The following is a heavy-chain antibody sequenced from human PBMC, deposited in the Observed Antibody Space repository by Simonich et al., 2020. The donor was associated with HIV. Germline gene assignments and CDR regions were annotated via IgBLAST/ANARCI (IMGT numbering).Heavy chain of an antibody. J-gene: IGHJ4*02. Sequence: QVQLQQWGSGLLKPSETLSLTCAVYGGSFSGYHRSWIRQPPGKGLEWIGEINPIGNANSNPYLTSRVTISLHTSKEQFSLKVNSVTAADTAVYYCATSSGGNEYWGQGTLVTVSS. CDR3: ATSSGGNEY. D-gene: IGHD3-10*01. CDR1: GGSFSGYH. CDR2: INPIGNA. V-gene: IGHV4-34*01.